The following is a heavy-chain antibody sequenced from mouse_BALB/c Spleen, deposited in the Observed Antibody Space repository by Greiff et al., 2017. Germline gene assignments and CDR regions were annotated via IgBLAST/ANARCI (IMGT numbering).Heavy chain of an antibody. CDR1: GYTFTSYV. J-gene: IGHJ3*01. D-gene: IGHD2-1*01. CDR2: INPYNDGT. Sequence: EVQLQESGPELVKPGASVKMSCKASGYTFTSYVMHWVKQKPGQGLEWIGYINPYNDGTKYNEKFKGKATLTSDKSSSTAYMELSSLTSEDSAVYYCAREGLYGNYEAWFAYWGQGTLVTVSA. CDR3: AREGLYGNYEAWFAY. V-gene: IGHV1-14*01.